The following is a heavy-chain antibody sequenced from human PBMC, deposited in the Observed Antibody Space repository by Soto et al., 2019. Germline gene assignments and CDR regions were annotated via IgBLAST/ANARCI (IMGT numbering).Heavy chain of an antibody. D-gene: IGHD4-17*01. CDR2: IYYSGST. V-gene: IGHV4-59*08. CDR3: ARRYGPGFDY. CDR1: GGSISSYY. Sequence: ETLSLTGTVSGGSISSYYWSWIRQPPGKGLEWIGYIYYSGSTNHNPSLKSRVTISVDTSKNQFSLKLSSVTAADTAVYYCARRYGPGFDYWGQGTLVTVSS. J-gene: IGHJ4*02.